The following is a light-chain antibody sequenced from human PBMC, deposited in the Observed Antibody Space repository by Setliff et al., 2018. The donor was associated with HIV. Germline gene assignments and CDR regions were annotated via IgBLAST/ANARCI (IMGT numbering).Light chain of an antibody. CDR1: SSDVGNYNY. V-gene: IGLV2-14*01. CDR3: SSYTGSDNWV. CDR2: EVS. J-gene: IGLJ3*02. Sequence: QSALTQPASVSGSPGQSITISCTGTSSDVGNYNYVSWYQQHPGKAPKLMIYEVSNRPSGISNRFSGSKSGNTASLTISGLQAEDEADYYCSSYTGSDNWVFGGGTKVTVL.